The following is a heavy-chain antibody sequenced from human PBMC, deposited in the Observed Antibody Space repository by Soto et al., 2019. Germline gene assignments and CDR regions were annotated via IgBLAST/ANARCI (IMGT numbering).Heavy chain of an antibody. Sequence: QVQLLQSGAEVKKPGASVKVSCKASGYTFTNYGITWVRQAPGQGLEWMGWISAYNGNTKYAQSIQGRVTMTTGTYTRTAYMELRSLRSDDTAVYYCARDQYRAFDIWGQGTMVTVSS. J-gene: IGHJ3*02. D-gene: IGHD3-16*02. CDR1: GYTFTNYG. CDR3: ARDQYRAFDI. CDR2: ISAYNGNT. V-gene: IGHV1-18*04.